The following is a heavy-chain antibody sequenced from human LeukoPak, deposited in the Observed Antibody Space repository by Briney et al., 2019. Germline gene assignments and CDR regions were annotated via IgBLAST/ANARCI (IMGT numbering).Heavy chain of an antibody. CDR3: ARGSSTRRGSFDP. V-gene: IGHV4-61*02. D-gene: IGHD2-2*01. J-gene: IGHJ5*02. CDR2: FYTSWST. Sequence: SETLSHTCTVSGGSISRRRYYLSWIQEPAGKGLEWIGRFYTSWSTNYNLSLKRRVPISRETPKHQFSLKLSSVTAADAAVYYCARGSSTRRGSFDPWGQGTLVTVSS. CDR1: GGSISRRRYY.